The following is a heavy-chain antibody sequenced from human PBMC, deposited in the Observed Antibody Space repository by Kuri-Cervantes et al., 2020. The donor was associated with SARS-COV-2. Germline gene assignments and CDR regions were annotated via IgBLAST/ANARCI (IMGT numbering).Heavy chain of an antibody. V-gene: IGHV3-21*06. CDR1: GFTFSSYS. CDR2: ISSSSSYI. J-gene: IGHJ4*02. D-gene: IGHD3-3*01. CDR3: AKVETASLDY. Sequence: GEPLKISCAASGFTFSSYSMNWVRQAPGKGLEWVSSISSSSSYIYYADSVKGRFTISRDNSKNSLYLEMNSLRPEDTAVYYCAKVETASLDYWGQGTLVTVSS.